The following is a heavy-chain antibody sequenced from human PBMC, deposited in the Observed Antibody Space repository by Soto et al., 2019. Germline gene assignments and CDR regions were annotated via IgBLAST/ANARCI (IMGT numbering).Heavy chain of an antibody. Sequence: QITLNESGPTVVRPTETLTLTCRFSGFSLTTSGLGVGWIRQSPGKAPEWLALIYWDDDKRYSASLKSRLTITTDTSKNQVVLTVSDLDPTDTATYYCAHRVLRTVFGLVTTTAIYFDFWGQGTPVAVAS. D-gene: IGHD3-3*01. CDR1: GFSLTTSGLG. CDR3: AHRVLRTVFGLVTTTAIYFDF. V-gene: IGHV2-5*02. J-gene: IGHJ4*02. CDR2: IYWDDDK.